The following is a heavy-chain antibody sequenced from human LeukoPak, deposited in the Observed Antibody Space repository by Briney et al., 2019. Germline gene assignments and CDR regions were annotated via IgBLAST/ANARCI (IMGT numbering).Heavy chain of an antibody. CDR1: GFTFISYT. CDR3: ARDRSVAGYDAFDI. Sequence: GGSLRLSCAASGFTFISYTMNWVRRAPGKGLEWVSSISSSSSYIYYTDSVKSRFTISRDNAKNSLYLQMNSLRAEDTAVYYCARDRSVAGYDAFDIWGQGTMVTVSS. J-gene: IGHJ3*02. D-gene: IGHD6-19*01. CDR2: ISSSSSYI. V-gene: IGHV3-21*01.